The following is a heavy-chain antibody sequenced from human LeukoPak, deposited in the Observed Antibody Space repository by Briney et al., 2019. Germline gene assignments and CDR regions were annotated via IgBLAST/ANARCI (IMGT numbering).Heavy chain of an antibody. CDR2: INPNSGGT. CDR1: GYTFTGYY. V-gene: IGHV1-2*02. J-gene: IGHJ3*02. CDR3: ARVKPLGCSSTSYYNAFDI. D-gene: IGHD2-2*02. Sequence: GASVKVSCKASGYTFTGYYMHWVRQAPGQGLEWMGWINPNSGGTNYAQKFQGRVTMTRDTSISTAYMELSRLRSDDTAVYYCARVKPLGCSSTSYYNAFDIWGQGTMVTVSS.